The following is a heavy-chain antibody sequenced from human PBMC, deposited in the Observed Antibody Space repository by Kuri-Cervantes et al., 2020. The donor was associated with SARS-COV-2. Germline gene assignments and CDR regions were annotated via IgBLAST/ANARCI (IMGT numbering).Heavy chain of an antibody. V-gene: IGHV3-21*01. J-gene: IGHJ3*02. CDR3: AKSYIVVVPAAMPGAFDI. D-gene: IGHD2-2*01. CDR1: GGSISSSS. Sequence: ETLSLTCTVSGGSISSSSYYWGWIRQPPGKGLEWVSSISSSSSYIYYADSVKGRFTISRDNAKNSLYLQMNSLRAEDTAVYYCAKSYIVVVPAAMPGAFDIRGQGTMVTVSS. CDR2: ISSSSSYI.